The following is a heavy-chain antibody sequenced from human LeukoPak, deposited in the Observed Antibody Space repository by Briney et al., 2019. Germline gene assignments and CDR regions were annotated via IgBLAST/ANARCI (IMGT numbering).Heavy chain of an antibody. V-gene: IGHV3-23*01. J-gene: IGHJ4*02. Sequence: PGGSLRLSCTASGFTFSAYAMMWVRQAPGKGLEWVSYISERGGSTSYADSVKGRFTISRDTSLNTLYLQMTSLRAEDTAVYFCAKRGIVIRGILVIGYHQEAYHYDYWGQGVLVTVSS. D-gene: IGHD3-10*01. CDR3: AKRGIVIRGILVIGYHQEAYHYDY. CDR1: GFTFSAYA. CDR2: ISERGGST.